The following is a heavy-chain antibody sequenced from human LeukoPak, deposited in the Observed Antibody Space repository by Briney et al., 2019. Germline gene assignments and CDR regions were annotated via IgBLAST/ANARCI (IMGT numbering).Heavy chain of an antibody. CDR3: ARDFYYDSSGYYFDY. CDR2: INPNSGGT. V-gene: IGHV1-2*04. D-gene: IGHD3-22*01. J-gene: IGHJ4*02. Sequence: ASVKVSCKASGYTFTGYYMHWVRQAPGQGLEWMGWINPNSGGTNYAQKFQGWVTMTRDTSISTAYMELSRLRSDDTAVYYCARDFYYDSSGYYFDYWGQGTLVTVSS. CDR1: GYTFTGYY.